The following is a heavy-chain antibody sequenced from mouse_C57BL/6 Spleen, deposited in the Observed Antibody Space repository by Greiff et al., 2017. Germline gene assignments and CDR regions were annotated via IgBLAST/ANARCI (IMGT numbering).Heavy chain of an antibody. CDR3: ARYDGSSPQGRLAFFDY. D-gene: IGHD1-1*01. CDR2: IYPGRGST. J-gene: IGHJ2*01. V-gene: IGHV1-55*01. CDR1: GYTFTSSW. Sequence: QVQLQQPGAELVKPGASVKMSCKASGYTFTSSWINWVKQRPGQGLEWIGDIYPGRGSTTYNEKFKSKATLTVDTSSSTAYMQLSSLTSEDSAVYYCARYDGSSPQGRLAFFDYWGQGTTLTVSS.